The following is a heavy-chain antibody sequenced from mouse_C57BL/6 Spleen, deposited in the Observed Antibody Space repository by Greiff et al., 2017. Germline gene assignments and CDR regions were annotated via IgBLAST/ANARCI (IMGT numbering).Heavy chain of an antibody. CDR1: GYTFTDYN. Sequence: VQLQQSGPELVKPGASVKIPCKASGYTFTDYNMDWVKQSHGKSLEWIGDINPNNGGTIYNQKFKGKATLTVDKSSSTAYMELRSLTSADTAVYYGARRGFDDNWFAYWGQGTLVTVSA. D-gene: IGHD2-12*01. J-gene: IGHJ3*01. V-gene: IGHV1-18*01. CDR2: INPNNGGT. CDR3: ARRGFDDNWFAY.